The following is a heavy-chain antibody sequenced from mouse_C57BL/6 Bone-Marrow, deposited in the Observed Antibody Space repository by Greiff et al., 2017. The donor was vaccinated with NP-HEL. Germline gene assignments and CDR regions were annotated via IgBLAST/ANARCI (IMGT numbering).Heavy chain of an antibody. Sequence: VQEKQSVAELVRPGASVKLSCKASGFNIKNTYMHWVKQRPEQGLEWIGRIDPANGNTKYAPKFQGKATITADTSSNTAYLQLSSLTSEDTAIYYCARGYGSSYASYWYFDVWGTGTTVTVSS. CDR2: IDPANGNT. CDR3: ARGYGSSYASYWYFDV. V-gene: IGHV14-3*01. J-gene: IGHJ1*03. D-gene: IGHD1-1*01. CDR1: GFNIKNTY.